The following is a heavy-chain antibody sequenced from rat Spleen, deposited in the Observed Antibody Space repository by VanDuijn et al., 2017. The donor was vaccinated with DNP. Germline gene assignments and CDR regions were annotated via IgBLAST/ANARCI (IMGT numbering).Heavy chain of an antibody. Sequence: EVQLVESGGGPVQPGRSLKLSCVASGFIFSNYWMTWIRQAPGKGLEWVASISNTGDHTYYSDSVKGRFSLSRDNAKNTLYLQVNSLRSEDTATYYCARHVAYYSGEGFAYWGQGTLVTVSS. CDR2: ISNTGDHT. J-gene: IGHJ3*01. D-gene: IGHD1-1*01. CDR3: ARHVAYYSGEGFAY. CDR1: GFIFSNYW. V-gene: IGHV5-31*01.